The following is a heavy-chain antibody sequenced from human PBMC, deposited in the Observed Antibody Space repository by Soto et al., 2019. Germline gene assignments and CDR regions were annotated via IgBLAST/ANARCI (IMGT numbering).Heavy chain of an antibody. CDR2: MNPGSGDT. CDR1: GYSFTNND. D-gene: IGHD3-16*01. V-gene: IGHV1-8*01. Sequence: ASVKVSCKASGYSFTNNDVSWVRQATGQGLEWMGWMNPGSGDTGYAQKFQGRVTMTSDISIATAYMELSSLRSDDTAIYYCARMATFGSLNWFDPWGQGTLVTVSS. J-gene: IGHJ5*02. CDR3: ARMATFGSLNWFDP.